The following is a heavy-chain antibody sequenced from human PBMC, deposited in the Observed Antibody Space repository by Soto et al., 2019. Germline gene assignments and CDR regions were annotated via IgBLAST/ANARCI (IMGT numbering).Heavy chain of an antibody. CDR3: AKDYSTVTTDPLSVVLFDY. CDR1: GFTFSSYA. D-gene: IGHD4-17*01. J-gene: IGHJ4*02. Sequence: SCAASGFTFSSYAMHWVRQAPGKGLEWVAVISYDGSNKYYADSVKGRFTISRDNSKNTLYLQMNSLRAEDTAVYYCAKDYSTVTTDPLSVVLFDYWGQGALVTVSS. CDR2: ISYDGSNK. V-gene: IGHV3-30-3*01.